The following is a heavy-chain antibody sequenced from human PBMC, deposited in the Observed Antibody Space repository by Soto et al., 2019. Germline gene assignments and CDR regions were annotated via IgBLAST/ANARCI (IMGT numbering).Heavy chain of an antibody. J-gene: IGHJ5*02. V-gene: IGHV3-30*03. Sequence: QVQLVESGGGVVQPGRSLRLSCAASGFSFSTYGMHWVRQAPGKGLEWVAIISFDGSRKHYVDSIRGRFTISRDNSANTVYLQMHSLSAEDTAVYFCATDLHPGRENYHYGAASWGQGVVVTVSS. CDR2: ISFDGSRK. CDR3: ATDLHPGRENYHYGAAS. CDR1: GFSFSTYG. D-gene: IGHD3-3*01.